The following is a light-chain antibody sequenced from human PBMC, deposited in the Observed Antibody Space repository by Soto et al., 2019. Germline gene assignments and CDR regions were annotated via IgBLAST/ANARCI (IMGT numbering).Light chain of an antibody. CDR3: QQYNSYRS. CDR1: QSISSW. J-gene: IGKJ1*01. V-gene: IGKV1-5*01. CDR2: DAS. Sequence: DIQMTQSPSTPSASVGDRVTITCRASQSISSWLAWYQQNPGKAPKLLIYDASSLESGVPSRFSGSGSGTEFTLTISSLQPDDFATYYCQQYNSYRSFGQGTKVDIK.